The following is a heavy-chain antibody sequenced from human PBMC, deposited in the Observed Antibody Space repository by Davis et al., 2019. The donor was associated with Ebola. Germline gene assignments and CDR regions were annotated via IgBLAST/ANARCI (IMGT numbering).Heavy chain of an antibody. Sequence: SETLSLTCAVSGGSISSSSWWSWVRQPPGKGLEWIGEINHSGSTNYNPSLKSRVTISVDTSKNLFSLKLSSVTAADTAVYYCARGRGLGYCSGGSCYGGIRFDYWGQGTLVTVSS. V-gene: IGHV4-4*02. D-gene: IGHD2-15*01. CDR2: INHSGST. CDR1: GGSISSSSW. CDR3: ARGRGLGYCSGGSCYGGIRFDY. J-gene: IGHJ4*02.